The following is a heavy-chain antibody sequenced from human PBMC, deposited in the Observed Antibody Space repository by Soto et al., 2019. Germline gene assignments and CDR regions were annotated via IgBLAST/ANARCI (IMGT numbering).Heavy chain of an antibody. CDR1: GFTFSSYW. CDR3: AMHDYYDSSGSYYGMDV. Sequence: GGSLRLSCAASGFTFSSYWMSWVRQAPGKGLEWVANIKEDGSQKNYVDSVKGRFTISRDNAKKSLYLQMNSLRAEDTAVYYCAMHDYYDSSGSYYGMDVWGQGTAVTVSS. J-gene: IGHJ6*02. V-gene: IGHV3-7*02. CDR2: IKEDGSQK. D-gene: IGHD3-22*01.